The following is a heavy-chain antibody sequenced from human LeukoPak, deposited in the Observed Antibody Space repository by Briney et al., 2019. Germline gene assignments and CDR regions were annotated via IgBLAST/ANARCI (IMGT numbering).Heavy chain of an antibody. CDR3: TRGAVPRY. J-gene: IGHJ4*02. D-gene: IGHD3-16*02. Sequence: PGGSLRLSCAASGFTFSGYWMHWVRQVPEKGLVWVSRISSDGSSTSYADSVKGRFTISRDNAKNSLSLQMNSLRAEDTALYHCTRGAVPRYWGQGTLVTVSS. CDR1: GFTFSGYW. CDR2: ISSDGSST. V-gene: IGHV3-74*01.